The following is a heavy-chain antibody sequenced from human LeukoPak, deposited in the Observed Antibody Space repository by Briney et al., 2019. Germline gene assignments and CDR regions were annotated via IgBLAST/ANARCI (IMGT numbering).Heavy chain of an antibody. CDR1: GFTFSSYA. Sequence: GGSLRLSCAASGFTFSSYAMSWVRQAPGKGLEWLSAISGSGGSTYYADSVKGRFTISRDNSKNTLYLQMNSLRAEDTAVYYCAGTYYDFWSGSYYFDYWGQGTLVTVSS. V-gene: IGHV3-23*01. D-gene: IGHD3-3*01. CDR2: ISGSGGST. CDR3: AGTYYDFWSGSYYFDY. J-gene: IGHJ4*02.